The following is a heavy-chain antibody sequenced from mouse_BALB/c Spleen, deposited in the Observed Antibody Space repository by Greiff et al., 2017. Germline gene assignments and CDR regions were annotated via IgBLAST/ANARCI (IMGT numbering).Heavy chain of an antibody. V-gene: IGHV6-6*02. CDR2: IRLKSNNYAT. CDR3: TRNYGYFDV. Sequence: EVKLEESGGGLVQPGGSMKLSCVASGFTFSNYWMNWVRQSPEKGLEWVAEIRLKSNNYATHYAESVKGRFTISRDDSKSSVYLQMNNLRAEDTGIYYCTRNYGYFDVWGAGTTVTVSS. J-gene: IGHJ1*01. CDR1: GFTFSNYW.